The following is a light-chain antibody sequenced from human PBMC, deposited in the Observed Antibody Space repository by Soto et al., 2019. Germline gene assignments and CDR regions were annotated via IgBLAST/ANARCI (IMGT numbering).Light chain of an antibody. CDR1: QSLLRSDGYSY. CDR2: KAS. Sequence: VMTQSPLSLPVTPGEPASVSCRSSQSLLRSDGYSYLNWFQQRPGQSPRRLIYKASNRDPGVPDRFSGSGSGTDFTLKITRVEAEDVGVYYCMQGTHWPWTFGQGTKVDI. J-gene: IGKJ1*01. V-gene: IGKV2-30*02. CDR3: MQGTHWPWT.